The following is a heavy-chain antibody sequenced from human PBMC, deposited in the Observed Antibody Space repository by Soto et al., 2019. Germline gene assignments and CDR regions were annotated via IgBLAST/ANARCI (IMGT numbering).Heavy chain of an antibody. J-gene: IGHJ4*02. CDR3: AKDRDYPRDYFHY. Sequence: PGGSLRLSCVASGFTFSSYAMSWVRQAPGKGLEWVSAVSGNGQGIYYADSVRGRFTISRDNSKNTVFLHMDSLRAEDTAVYYCAKDRDYPRDYFHYWGQGTLVTVS. CDR1: GFTFSSYA. V-gene: IGHV3-23*01. D-gene: IGHD3-10*01. CDR2: VSGNGQGI.